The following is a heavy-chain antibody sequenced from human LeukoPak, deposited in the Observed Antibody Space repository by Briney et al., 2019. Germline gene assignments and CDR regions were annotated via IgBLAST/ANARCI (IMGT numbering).Heavy chain of an antibody. D-gene: IGHD4-17*01. Sequence: SETLSLTCTVSGGSISSGDYYWSWIRQPPGKGLEWIGYIYYSGSTYYNPSLKGRVTISVDTSKNQFSLKLSSVTAADTAVYYCARSVTRDAFDIWGQGTMVTVSS. CDR1: GGSISSGDYY. J-gene: IGHJ3*02. CDR2: IYYSGST. CDR3: ARSVTRDAFDI. V-gene: IGHV4-30-4*01.